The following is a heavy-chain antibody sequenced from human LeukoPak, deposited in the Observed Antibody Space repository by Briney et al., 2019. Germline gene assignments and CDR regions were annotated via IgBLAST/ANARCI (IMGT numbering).Heavy chain of an antibody. V-gene: IGHV4-34*01. CDR3: ARSSGGDPPHFDY. J-gene: IGHJ4*02. Sequence: SETLSLTCAVYGGSFSGYYWSWIRQPPGKGLEWIGEINHSGSTNYNPSLKSRVTISVDTSKNQFSLKLSSATAADTAVYYCARSSGGDPPHFDYWGQGTLVTVSS. CDR1: GGSFSGYY. D-gene: IGHD3-16*01. CDR2: INHSGST.